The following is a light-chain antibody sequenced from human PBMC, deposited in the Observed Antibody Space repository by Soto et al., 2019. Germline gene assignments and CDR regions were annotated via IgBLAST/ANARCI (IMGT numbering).Light chain of an antibody. Sequence: DIQMTQSPSTLSASVGDRVTITCRASQSISSWLAWYHQKPGKAPKLLIYDASSLESGVPSRFSGSGSGTEFTLPISSLQPDDFATYYCQQYNIYWTFGQGTKVEIK. J-gene: IGKJ1*01. CDR1: QSISSW. CDR3: QQYNIYWT. V-gene: IGKV1-5*01. CDR2: DAS.